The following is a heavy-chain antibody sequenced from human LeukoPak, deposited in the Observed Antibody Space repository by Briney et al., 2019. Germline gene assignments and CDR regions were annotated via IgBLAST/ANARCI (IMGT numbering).Heavy chain of an antibody. Sequence: PGEPLRLSCAASGFTFTTYWMSWVRQAPGKGLEWVANIKQDGSEKYYVDSVKGRFTISRDNAKNTLYLQMNSLRAEDTAVYYCAKGMSGYSYGQDYWGQGTLVTVSP. CDR3: AKGMSGYSYGQDY. CDR1: GFTFTTYW. J-gene: IGHJ4*02. V-gene: IGHV3-7*03. CDR2: IKQDGSEK. D-gene: IGHD5-18*01.